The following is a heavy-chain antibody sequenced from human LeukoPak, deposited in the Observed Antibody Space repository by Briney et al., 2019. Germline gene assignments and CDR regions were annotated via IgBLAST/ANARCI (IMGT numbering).Heavy chain of an antibody. Sequence: GGSLRLSCAASGFTFSDYYMSWIRQAPGKGLEWVSYISSSGSTIYYADSVKGRFTISRDNAKNSLYLQMNRLRAEDTAVYYCARDRPVVVVAATDDAFDIWGQGTMVTVSS. CDR2: ISSSGSTI. CDR3: ARDRPVVVVAATDDAFDI. D-gene: IGHD2-15*01. J-gene: IGHJ3*02. V-gene: IGHV3-11*01. CDR1: GFTFSDYY.